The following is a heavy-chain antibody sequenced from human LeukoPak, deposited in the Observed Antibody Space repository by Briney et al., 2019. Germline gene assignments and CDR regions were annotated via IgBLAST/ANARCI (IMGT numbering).Heavy chain of an antibody. Sequence: GGSLRLSCAASGFTFSSYAMSWVRQAPGKGLEWVSDISGSGGGTYYADSVKGRFTISRDNSDNTLYLQMNSLRAEDTAVYYCAKVGAAAGAAGRWYFDLWGRGTLVTVSS. V-gene: IGHV3-23*01. D-gene: IGHD6-13*01. CDR1: GFTFSSYA. CDR3: AKVGAAAGAAGRWYFDL. J-gene: IGHJ2*01. CDR2: ISGSGGGT.